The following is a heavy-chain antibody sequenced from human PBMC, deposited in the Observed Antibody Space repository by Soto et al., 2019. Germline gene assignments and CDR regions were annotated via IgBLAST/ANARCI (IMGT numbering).Heavy chain of an antibody. Sequence: QIRLVQSGAEVQKPGSSVRVSCKASGDTFGRFTINWVRQAPGQGLEWMGGIKPISDITNYAQRFQGRVTFTADASTSTVDLELSRLRSEDTAMYYCARDPSTINKLIGVWFDPWGQGTLVTVSS. D-gene: IGHD4-4*01. CDR1: GDTFGRFT. CDR2: IKPISDIT. V-gene: IGHV1-69*01. CDR3: ARDPSTINKLIGVWFDP. J-gene: IGHJ5*02.